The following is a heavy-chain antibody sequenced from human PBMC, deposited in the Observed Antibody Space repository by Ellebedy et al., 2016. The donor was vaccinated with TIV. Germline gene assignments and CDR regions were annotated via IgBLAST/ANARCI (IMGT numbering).Heavy chain of an antibody. CDR3: ARGVGAARSTPMGY. D-gene: IGHD1-26*01. J-gene: IGHJ4*02. Sequence: GESLKISCAASGFTFSSYWMHWVRQAPGKGLVWVSRINSDGSSTSYADSVKGRFTISRDNAKNTLYLQMNSLRAEDAAVYYCARGVGAARSTPMGYWGQGTLVTVSS. V-gene: IGHV3-74*01. CDR1: GFTFSSYW. CDR2: INSDGSST.